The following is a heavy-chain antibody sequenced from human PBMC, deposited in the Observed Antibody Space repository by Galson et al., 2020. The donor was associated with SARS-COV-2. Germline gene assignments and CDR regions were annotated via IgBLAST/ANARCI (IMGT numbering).Heavy chain of an antibody. D-gene: IGHD2-21*02. CDR3: ARDLYNPVAVAAGGGFDY. J-gene: IGHJ4*02. CDR2: ISFDGRNK. CDR1: GFDFRDFA. V-gene: IGHV3-30*04. Sequence: GGTLRLSCEAPGFDFRDFAMNWVRQAPGKGLEWVAIISFDGRNKHPAASVRGRFPVSRDKSKNTVFPQMNSVGLEDTALYYCARDLYNPVAVAAGGGFDYWGQGTLVTVS.